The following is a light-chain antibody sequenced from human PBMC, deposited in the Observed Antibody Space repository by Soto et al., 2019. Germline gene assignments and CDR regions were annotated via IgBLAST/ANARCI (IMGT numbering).Light chain of an antibody. V-gene: IGKV3-15*01. CDR2: GAS. CDR3: QQYNNWWT. J-gene: IGKJ1*01. Sequence: EIVMTQSPATLSVSPGERATLSCRASQSVSSNLAWYQQKPGQAPRLRIYGASTRATGIPARFSGSGSGTEFTLTLSSLQSEDFAVYYCQQYNNWWTFGQGTKVDIK. CDR1: QSVSSN.